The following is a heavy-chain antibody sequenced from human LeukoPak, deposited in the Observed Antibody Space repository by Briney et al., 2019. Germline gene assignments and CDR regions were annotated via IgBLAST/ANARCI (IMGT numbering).Heavy chain of an antibody. D-gene: IGHD5-18*01. Sequence: SVKVSCKASGGTFSSYAISWVRQAPGQGLEWMGGIIPIFGTANYAQKFQGRVTITADESTSTAYTELSSLRSEDTAVYYCARENIRWIQLWSSTNITNQSYYFDYWGQGTLVTVSS. CDR2: IIPIFGTA. CDR1: GGTFSSYA. J-gene: IGHJ4*02. CDR3: ARENIRWIQLWSSTNITNQSYYFDY. V-gene: IGHV1-69*13.